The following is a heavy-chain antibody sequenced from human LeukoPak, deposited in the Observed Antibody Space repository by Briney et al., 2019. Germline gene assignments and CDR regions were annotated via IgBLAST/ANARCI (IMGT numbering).Heavy chain of an antibody. Sequence: GGSLRLSCAASGFTFSSYWMPWVRQAPGKGLVWVSRINSDGRSTTYANSVKGRFTISRDNAKNTLYLQMNSLRAEDTAVYYCASIAAAHTAWGQGTLVTVSS. J-gene: IGHJ5*02. D-gene: IGHD6-13*01. CDR1: GFTFSSYW. CDR3: ASIAAAHTA. V-gene: IGHV3-74*03. CDR2: INSDGRST.